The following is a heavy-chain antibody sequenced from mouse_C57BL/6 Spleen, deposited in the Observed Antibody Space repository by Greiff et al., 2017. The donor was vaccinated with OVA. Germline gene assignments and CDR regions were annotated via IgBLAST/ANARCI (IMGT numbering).Heavy chain of an antibody. CDR1: EYEFPSHD. Sequence: EVLLVESGGGLVQPGESLKLSCESNEYEFPSHDMSWVRKTPGKRLELVAAINSDGGSTYYTDTMERRFIISRDNTKKTQYLQMSRLRSEDTALYYGERQGFGTTAGAMDDWGQGTSVTVSS. CDR3: ERQGFGTTAGAMDD. V-gene: IGHV5-2*01. J-gene: IGHJ4*01. D-gene: IGHD1-2*01. CDR2: INSDGGST.